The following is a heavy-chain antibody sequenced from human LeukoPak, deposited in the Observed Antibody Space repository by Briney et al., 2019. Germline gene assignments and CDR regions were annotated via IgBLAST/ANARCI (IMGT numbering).Heavy chain of an antibody. J-gene: IGHJ4*02. CDR3: ARATTVIIARGPFVIDY. CDR2: MNPNNGNA. D-gene: IGHD1-1*01. Sequence: ASVKVSCKASEYTFTSYDIDWVRQATGQGLEWMGWMNPNNGNAGYAQKFQRSVTMTRNTSISTAYMELSSLRSEDTAVYYCARATTVIIARGPFVIDYWGQGTLVTVSS. CDR1: EYTFTSYD. V-gene: IGHV1-8*01.